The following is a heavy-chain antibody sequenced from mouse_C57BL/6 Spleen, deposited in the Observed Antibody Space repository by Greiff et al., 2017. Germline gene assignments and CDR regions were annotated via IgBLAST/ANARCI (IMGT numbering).Heavy chain of an antibody. D-gene: IGHD1-3*01. Sequence: QVQLQQSGAELVKPGASVKMSCKASGYTFTSYWITWVKQRPGQGLEWIGDFYPGSGSTNYNEKFKSKDTLTVDTSSSTAYMQLRSLTSEDSAVGYCEGSYYFDYWGQGTTLTVSS. CDR3: EGSYYFDY. CDR2: FYPGSGST. CDR1: GYTFTSYW. J-gene: IGHJ2*01. V-gene: IGHV1-55*01.